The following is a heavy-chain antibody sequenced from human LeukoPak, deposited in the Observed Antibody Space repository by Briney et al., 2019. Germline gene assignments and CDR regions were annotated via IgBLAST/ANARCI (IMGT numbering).Heavy chain of an antibody. J-gene: IGHJ4*02. Sequence: GGSLRLSCAASGFTFDDYAMHWVRQAPGKGLEWVSVIYSGGSTYYADSVKGRFTISRDNSKNTLYLQMNSLRAEDTAVYYCARLEMATKIIDYWGQGTLVTVSS. CDR3: ARLEMATKIIDY. D-gene: IGHD5-24*01. CDR2: IYSGGST. V-gene: IGHV3-66*01. CDR1: GFTFDDYA.